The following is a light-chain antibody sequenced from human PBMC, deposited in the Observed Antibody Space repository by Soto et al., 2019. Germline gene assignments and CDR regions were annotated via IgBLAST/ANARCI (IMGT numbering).Light chain of an antibody. J-gene: IGLJ2*01. Sequence: QSALTQPASVSGSPGQSITISCTGTSSDVGGYNFVSWYQHLPGKAPKLMIYEVSNRPSGVSNRFSGSKSGNTASLTISGLQAEDEADYYCSSYTSSSTLVFGGGTKVTVL. CDR1: SSDVGGYNF. CDR2: EVS. V-gene: IGLV2-14*01. CDR3: SSYTSSSTLV.